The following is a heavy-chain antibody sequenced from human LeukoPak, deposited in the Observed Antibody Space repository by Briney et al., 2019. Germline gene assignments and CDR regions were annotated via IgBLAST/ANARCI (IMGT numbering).Heavy chain of an antibody. V-gene: IGHV1-69*13. CDR3: ATYGDYRDFDY. Sequence: ASVKVSCKASGGTFSSYAISWVRQAPGQGLEWMGGIIPIFGTANYAQKFQGRVTITADESTSTAYMELSSLRSEDTAVYCCATYGDYRDFDYWGQGTLVTVSS. J-gene: IGHJ4*02. CDR1: GGTFSSYA. D-gene: IGHD4-17*01. CDR2: IIPIFGTA.